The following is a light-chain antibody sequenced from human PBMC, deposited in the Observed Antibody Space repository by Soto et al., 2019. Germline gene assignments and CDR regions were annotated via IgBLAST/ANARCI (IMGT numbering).Light chain of an antibody. J-gene: IGKJ2*01. Sequence: EIVMTKSPATLSVSPGERATLSCRASQSISRNLAWFQQKPSQAPRLLISGASNRATGIPSRFSGSGSGTEFTLTISSLQSEDFAVYYCQEYNNWPPYTFGQGTKLEI. CDR3: QEYNNWPPYT. CDR2: GAS. V-gene: IGKV3-15*01. CDR1: QSISRN.